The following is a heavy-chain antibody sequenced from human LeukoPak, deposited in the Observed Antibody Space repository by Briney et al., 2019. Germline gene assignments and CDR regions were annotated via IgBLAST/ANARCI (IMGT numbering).Heavy chain of an antibody. CDR3: ARDWAFGWAFDI. CDR2: IYYSGST. D-gene: IGHD2/OR15-2a*01. CDR1: GGSISSGDYY. Sequence: SQTLSLTCTVSGGSISSGDYYWSWIRQSPGKGLEWIGYIYYSGSTYYNPSLKSRVTISVDTSKNQFSLKLSSVTAADTAVYYCARDWAFGWAFDIWGQGTMVTVSS. V-gene: IGHV4-30-4*01. J-gene: IGHJ3*02.